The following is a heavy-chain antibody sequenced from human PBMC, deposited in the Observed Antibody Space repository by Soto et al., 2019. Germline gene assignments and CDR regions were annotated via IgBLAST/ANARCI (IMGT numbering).Heavy chain of an antibody. CDR3: ARGGIQLSYAFDY. CDR1: GTSVSNYY. V-gene: IGHV4-4*07. J-gene: IGHJ4*02. Sequence: TLSLTCSVSGTSVSNYYWSWIRQPAGKGLEHIGRIYTSGSTSYNPSLKSRVTMSMDTSQTQIYLNLTSVTAADTAVYYCARGGIQLSYAFDYWGQGILVTVSS. D-gene: IGHD5-18*01. CDR2: IYTSGST.